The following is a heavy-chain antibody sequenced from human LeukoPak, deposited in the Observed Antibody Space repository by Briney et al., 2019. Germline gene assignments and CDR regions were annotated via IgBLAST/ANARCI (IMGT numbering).Heavy chain of an antibody. Sequence: AASVKVSCKASGYTFTGYYMHWVRQAPGQGLEWMGWINPNSGGTNYAQKFQGRVTMTRDTSISTAYMELSRLRSDDTAVYYCARVRVGRRGIVPAAIEYWGQGTLVTVSS. V-gene: IGHV1-2*02. J-gene: IGHJ4*02. CDR3: ARVRVGRRGIVPAAIEY. D-gene: IGHD2-2*01. CDR1: GYTFTGYY. CDR2: INPNSGGT.